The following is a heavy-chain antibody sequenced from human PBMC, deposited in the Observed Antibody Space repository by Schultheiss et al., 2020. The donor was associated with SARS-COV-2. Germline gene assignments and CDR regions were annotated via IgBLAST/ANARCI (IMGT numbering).Heavy chain of an antibody. J-gene: IGHJ3*02. CDR2: INPSGGST. CDR1: GYTFTSYY. Sequence: ASVKVSCKASGYTFTSYYMHWVRQAPGQGLEWMGIINPSGGSTSYAQKFQGRVTMTRDTSTSTVYMELSSLRSEDTAVYYCARAAYDSSGYYPNDAFDIWGQGTMVTVSS. CDR3: ARAAYDSSGYYPNDAFDI. D-gene: IGHD3-22*01. V-gene: IGHV1-46*01.